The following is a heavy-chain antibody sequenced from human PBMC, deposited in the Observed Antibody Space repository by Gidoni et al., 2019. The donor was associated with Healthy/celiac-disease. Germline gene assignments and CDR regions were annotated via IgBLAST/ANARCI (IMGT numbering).Heavy chain of an antibody. J-gene: IGHJ4*02. V-gene: IGHV4-30-4*01. Sequence: QVQLQESGPGLVKPSQTLSLTCTVSGGSISSGDDYWSWIRQPPGKGLEWSGYIYYSGSTYYNPSLKSRVTISGDTSKNQFSMKLSSVTAEDTAVYDCASSSLYDYDSSGRFDYWGQGTLVTVSS. CDR1: GGSISSGDDY. CDR3: ASSSLYDYDSSGRFDY. CDR2: IYYSGST. D-gene: IGHD3-22*01.